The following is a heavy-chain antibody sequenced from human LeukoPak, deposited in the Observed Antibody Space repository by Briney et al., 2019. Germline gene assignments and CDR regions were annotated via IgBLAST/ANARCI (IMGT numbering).Heavy chain of an antibody. CDR1: GFICSNSW. CDR2: IKSKTDGGTT. CDR3: TTGYSSGEGFDY. D-gene: IGHD6-19*01. V-gene: IGHV3-15*01. J-gene: IGHJ4*02. Sequence: GGTLRLPCAASGFICSNSWMSWVRQAPGKGLEWVGGIKSKTDGGTTDYAAPVKGRFTISRDDSKNTLYLQMNSLKTEDTAVYYCTTGYSSGEGFDYWGQGTLVTVSS.